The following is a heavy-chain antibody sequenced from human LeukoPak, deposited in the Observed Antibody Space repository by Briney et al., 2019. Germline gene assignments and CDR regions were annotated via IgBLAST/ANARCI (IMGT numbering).Heavy chain of an antibody. CDR2: ISSSSSYI. J-gene: IGHJ4*02. V-gene: IGHV3-21*01. Sequence: GGSLRLSCAASEFTFSSYSMNWVRQAPGKGLEWVSSISSSSSYIYYADSVKGRFTISRDNAKNSLYLQMNSLRAEDTAVYYCARMVGASKGGFDYWGQGTLVTVSS. D-gene: IGHD1-26*01. CDR3: ARMVGASKGGFDY. CDR1: EFTFSSYS.